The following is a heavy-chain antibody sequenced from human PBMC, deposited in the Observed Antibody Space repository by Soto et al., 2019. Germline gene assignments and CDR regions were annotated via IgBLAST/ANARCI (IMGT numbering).Heavy chain of an antibody. CDR2: INAGNGNT. CDR3: AKPDLMVYATDPHYYFDY. CDR1: GYTFTSYA. D-gene: IGHD2-8*01. Sequence: ASVKVSCKASGYTFTSYAMHWVRQAPGQRLEWMGWINAGNGNTKYSQKFQGRVTITRDTSASTAYMELSSLRSEDTAVYYCAKPDLMVYATDPHYYFDYWGQGTLGTVSS. V-gene: IGHV1-3*01. J-gene: IGHJ4*02.